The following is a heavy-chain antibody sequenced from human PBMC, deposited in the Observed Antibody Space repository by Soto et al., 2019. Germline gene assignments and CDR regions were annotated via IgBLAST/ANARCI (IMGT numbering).Heavy chain of an antibody. J-gene: IGHJ6*01. CDR3: ARHHCSSTSCYSGVGMDV. CDR1: GYSFTSYW. Sequence: GESLKISGKGSGYSFTSYWISWVRQMPGKGLEWMGRIDPSDSYTNYSPSFQGHVTISADKSISTAYLQWSSLKASDTAMYYCARHHCSSTSCYSGVGMDVLGQGPTV. D-gene: IGHD2-2*01. V-gene: IGHV5-10-1*01. CDR2: IDPSDSYT.